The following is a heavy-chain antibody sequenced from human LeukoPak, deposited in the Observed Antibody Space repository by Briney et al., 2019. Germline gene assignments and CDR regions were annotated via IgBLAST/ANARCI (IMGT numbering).Heavy chain of an antibody. J-gene: IGHJ3*02. V-gene: IGHV1-8*01. Sequence: GASVKVSCKASGYTFTSYDINWVRQATGQGLEWMGWMNPNSGNTGYAQKFQGRVTMTRNTSISTAYMELSSLRSDDTAVYYCARPGSPFWSGLWPENDAFDIWGQGTMVTVSS. CDR1: GYTFTSYD. CDR3: ARPGSPFWSGLWPENDAFDI. D-gene: IGHD3-3*01. CDR2: MNPNSGNT.